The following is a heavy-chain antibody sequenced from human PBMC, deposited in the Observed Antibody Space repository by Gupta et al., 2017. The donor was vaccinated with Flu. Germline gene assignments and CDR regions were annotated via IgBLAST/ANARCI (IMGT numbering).Heavy chain of an antibody. J-gene: IGHJ4*02. CDR2: ISYDGSNK. V-gene: IGHV3-30-3*01. CDR3: ARDLSSSGTLDD. CDR1: GFTFSSYA. Sequence: QVQLVESGGGVVQPGRSLRLPCAASGFTFSSYAMHWVRQAPGKGLEWVEVISYDGSNKDDADSVKGRFTISRDNSKNTLYLQRNSLRAEDTAVYYCARDLSSSGTLDDWGQGTLVTVSS. D-gene: IGHD6-19*01.